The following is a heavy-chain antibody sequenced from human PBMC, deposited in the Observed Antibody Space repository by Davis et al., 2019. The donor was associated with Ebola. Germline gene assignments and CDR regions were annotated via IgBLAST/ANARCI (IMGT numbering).Heavy chain of an antibody. V-gene: IGHV4-59*05. J-gene: IGHJ5*02. CDR1: GGYISGYY. D-gene: IGHD3-22*01. CDR2: ISYSGTT. Sequence: SETLSLTCTVSGGYISGYYWSWIRQPPVKGLEWIGSISYSGTTYYNPSLKSRVTISVDTSKNQFSLRLSSVTAADTAVYYCARHVFSIIVVVMTNWFDPWGQGTLVTVSS. CDR3: ARHVFSIIVVVMTNWFDP.